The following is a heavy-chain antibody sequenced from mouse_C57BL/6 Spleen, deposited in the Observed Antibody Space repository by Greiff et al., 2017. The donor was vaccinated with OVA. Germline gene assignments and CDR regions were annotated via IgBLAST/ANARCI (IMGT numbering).Heavy chain of an antibody. CDR3: AREVDYVGRAMDY. CDR2: IYPGSGST. Sequence: QVQLQQPGAELVKPGASVKMSCKASGYTFTSYWITWVKQRPGQGLEWIGDIYPGSGSTNYNEKFKSKATLTVDTSSSTAYMQLSSLTAEDSAVYYGAREVDYVGRAMDYWGQGTSVTVSS. CDR1: GYTFTSYW. J-gene: IGHJ4*01. D-gene: IGHD1-1*01. V-gene: IGHV1-55*01.